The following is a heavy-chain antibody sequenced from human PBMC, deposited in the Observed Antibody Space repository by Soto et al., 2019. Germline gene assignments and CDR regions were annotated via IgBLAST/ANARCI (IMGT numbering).Heavy chain of an antibody. J-gene: IGHJ4*02. Sequence: QVQLVESWGDLVKPGGSLRLSCAASGFPCSDYYMSWIRQAPGKGLEWVSSIGSSSSYTNYADSVKGRFTISRDNAKNSLYLQMNSLRAEDTAVYYCARRRPTGYYNYWGQGTLVTVSA. CDR2: IGSSSSYT. V-gene: IGHV3-11*05. D-gene: IGHD3-9*01. CDR3: ARRRPTGYYNY. CDR1: GFPCSDYY.